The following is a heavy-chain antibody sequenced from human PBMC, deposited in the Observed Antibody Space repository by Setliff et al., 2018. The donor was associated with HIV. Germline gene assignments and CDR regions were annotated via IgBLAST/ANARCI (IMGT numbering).Heavy chain of an antibody. J-gene: IGHJ5*02. Sequence: PSETLSLTCAVSGGSISDNNWWSWVRQPPGKELEWIGEIFHSGSTNYNPSLKSRVTILVDKSKNQLSLRLSSVTAADTAVYYCARGVQAQVVLMSYVKGRFDPWGQGTQVTVSS. CDR1: GGSISDNNW. D-gene: IGHD2-8*01. V-gene: IGHV4-4*02. CDR3: ARGVQAQVVLMSYVKGRFDP. CDR2: IFHSGST.